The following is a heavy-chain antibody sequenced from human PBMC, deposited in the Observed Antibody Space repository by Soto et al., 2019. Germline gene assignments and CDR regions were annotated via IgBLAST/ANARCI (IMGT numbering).Heavy chain of an antibody. V-gene: IGHV4-4*07. Sequence: PSETLSLTCTVSGGSIRSYYWSWIRQPAGKGLEWIGRIYTSGSTNYNPSLKSRVTMSVGTSKNQFSLKLSSVTAADTAVYYCARAQYYYDSSGLHDAFDIWDLGTMVTVS. J-gene: IGHJ3*02. CDR2: IYTSGST. CDR1: GGSIRSYY. CDR3: ARAQYYYDSSGLHDAFDI. D-gene: IGHD3-22*01.